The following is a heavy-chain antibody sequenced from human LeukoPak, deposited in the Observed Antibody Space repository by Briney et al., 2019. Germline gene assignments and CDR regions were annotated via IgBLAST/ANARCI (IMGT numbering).Heavy chain of an antibody. Sequence: PSETLSLTCTVSGGSISSYYWSWIRQPAGKGLEWIGRIYTSGGTNYNPSLKSRVTMSVDTSKNQFSLKLSSVTAADTAVYYCARDLRFFVGKYYYMDVWGKGTTVTVSS. V-gene: IGHV4-4*07. J-gene: IGHJ6*03. CDR1: GGSISSYY. CDR2: IYTSGGT. D-gene: IGHD3-3*01. CDR3: ARDLRFFVGKYYYMDV.